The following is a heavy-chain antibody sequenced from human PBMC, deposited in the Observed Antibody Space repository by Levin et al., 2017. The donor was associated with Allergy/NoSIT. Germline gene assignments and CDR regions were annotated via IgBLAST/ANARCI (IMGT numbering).Heavy chain of an antibody. V-gene: IGHV3-53*01. CDR1: GFTVSSNY. J-gene: IGHJ4*02. CDR3: ARDGFGGDYFDY. CDR2: IYSGGST. Sequence: GESLKISCAASGFTVSSNYMSWVRQAPGKGLEWVSVIYSGGSTYYADSVKGRFTISRDNSKNTLYLQMNSLRAEDTAVYYCARDGFGGDYFDYWGQGTLVTVSS. D-gene: IGHD3-10*01.